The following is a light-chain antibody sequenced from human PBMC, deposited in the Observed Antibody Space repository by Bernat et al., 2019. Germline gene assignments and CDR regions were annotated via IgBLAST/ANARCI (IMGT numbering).Light chain of an antibody. J-gene: IGKJ2*01. CDR2: GAS. Sequence: EIVLTQSPGTLSLSPGERATLSCRASQSVSSSYLAWYQQKPGQAPRLLIYGASSRATGIPDRFSGSGSGTDFTLTISRLEPEDFAVYYCQQYVSSPPHTFGQGTKLGIK. CDR1: QSVSSSY. V-gene: IGKV3-20*01. CDR3: QQYVSSPPHT.